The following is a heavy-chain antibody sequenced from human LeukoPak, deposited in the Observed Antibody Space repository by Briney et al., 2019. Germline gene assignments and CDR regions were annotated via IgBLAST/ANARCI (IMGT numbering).Heavy chain of an antibody. D-gene: IGHD2-2*01. CDR2: ISYDGTYK. CDR1: GFTFSSYS. V-gene: IGHV3-30*18. J-gene: IGHJ5*02. CDR3: AKGGYCSSTTCYGESRFDP. Sequence: PGGSLRLSCAASGFTFSSYSVHWVRQAPGKGLEWVAIISYDGTYKYYADSVKGRLTISRDNSKNTLYLQMNSLRAEDTALYYCAKGGYCSSTTCYGESRFDPWGQGTLVTVSS.